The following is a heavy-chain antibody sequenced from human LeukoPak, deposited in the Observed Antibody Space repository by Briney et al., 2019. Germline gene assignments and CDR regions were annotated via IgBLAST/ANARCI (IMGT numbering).Heavy chain of an antibody. Sequence: GGSLRLSCAASGFTFSSYEMNWVRQAPGKGLEWVSYISSSGSTIYYADSVKGRFTISRDNAKNSLYLQMNSLRAEDTAVYYCANRGNWFDPWGQGTLVTVSS. D-gene: IGHD1-14*01. J-gene: IGHJ5*02. CDR3: ANRGNWFDP. V-gene: IGHV3-48*03. CDR2: ISSSGSTI. CDR1: GFTFSSYE.